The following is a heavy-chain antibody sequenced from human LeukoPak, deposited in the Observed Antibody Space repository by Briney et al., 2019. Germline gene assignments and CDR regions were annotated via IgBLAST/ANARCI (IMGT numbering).Heavy chain of an antibody. Sequence: GGSLRLSCAASGFAFSSYSMNWVRQAPGKGLEWVSSISSSSSYIYYADSVKGRFTISRDNAKNSLYLQMNSLRAEDTAVYYCARPNDEAKYYYYYMDVWGKGTTVTVSS. CDR3: ARPNDEAKYYYYYMDV. J-gene: IGHJ6*03. CDR2: ISSSSSYI. CDR1: GFAFSSYS. D-gene: IGHD1-1*01. V-gene: IGHV3-21*01.